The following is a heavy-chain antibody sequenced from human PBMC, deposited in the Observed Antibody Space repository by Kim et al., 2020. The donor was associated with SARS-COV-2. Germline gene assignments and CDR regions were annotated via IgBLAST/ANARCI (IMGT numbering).Heavy chain of an antibody. J-gene: IGHJ3*02. D-gene: IGHD6-6*01. Sequence: GGSLRLSCAASGFTFGDFAMHWVRQVPGKGLEWVSVLSWNGGVKWYADSVKGRFTISRHNAENSLYLQMNSLRAEDTAFYYCAKDLVSSSFRAFHIWGQGTMVTVSS. CDR1: GFTFGDFA. CDR2: LSWNGGVK. V-gene: IGHV3-9*01. CDR3: AKDLVSSSFRAFHI.